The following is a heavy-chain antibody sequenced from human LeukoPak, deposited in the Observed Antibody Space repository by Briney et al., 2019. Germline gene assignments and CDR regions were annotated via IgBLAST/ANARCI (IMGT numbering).Heavy chain of an antibody. CDR1: GSIFSGYA. J-gene: IGHJ6*02. D-gene: IGHD3-10*01. V-gene: IGHV3-74*01. CDR3: ARDLNTGSSGMDV. Sequence: GRSLRLSCAASGSIFSGYAMHWVRQVPGKGLVWVSRINSDGSITSYADSVKGRFTISRDNAKNTLYLQMNSLRAEDTAVYYCARDLNTGSSGMDVWGQGTTVTVSS. CDR2: INSDGSIT.